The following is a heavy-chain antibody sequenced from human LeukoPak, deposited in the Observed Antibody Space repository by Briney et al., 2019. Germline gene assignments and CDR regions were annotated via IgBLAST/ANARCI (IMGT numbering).Heavy chain of an antibody. V-gene: IGHV1-69*01. CDR2: IIPMFGTT. CDR1: GGTYA. Sequence: SVKVSCKASGGTYAISGVRQAPGQGLEWMAGIIPMFGTTNYAQKFQGRLTITADESTSTAYMELSSLRSEDTAVYYCARDLKFYSSSSNYIQYWGQGTLVTVSS. CDR3: ARDLKFYSSSSNYIQY. D-gene: IGHD6-6*01. J-gene: IGHJ4*02.